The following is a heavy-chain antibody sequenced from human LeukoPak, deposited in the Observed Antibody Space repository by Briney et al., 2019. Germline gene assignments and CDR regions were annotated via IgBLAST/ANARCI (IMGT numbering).Heavy chain of an antibody. CDR3: ARGTTVTTNFDY. CDR1: GFSFNSYA. CDR2: IGGSGGST. V-gene: IGHV3-23*01. D-gene: IGHD4-17*01. Sequence: TGGSLRLSCAASGFSFNSYAMSWVRQAPGKGLEWVSAIGGSGGSTYYADSVKGRFTISRDNSKNTLYLQMNSLRAEDTAVYYCARGTTVTTNFDYWGQGTLVTVSS. J-gene: IGHJ4*02.